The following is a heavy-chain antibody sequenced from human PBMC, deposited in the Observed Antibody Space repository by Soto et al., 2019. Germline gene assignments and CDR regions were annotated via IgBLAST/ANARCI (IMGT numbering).Heavy chain of an antibody. CDR2: IYSSENT. D-gene: IGHD2-2*03. Sequence: SSETLSLTCSVSGGFVSSSSYSWGWIRQSPGKGLEWIGTIYSSENTYYNPSLLSRVTISVDTSKNEFSLRLSSVTAADTAVYYCARLNGYCISTNCHGHYVMDFRGQGSSVIVSS. CDR1: GGFVSSSSYS. CDR3: ARLNGYCISTNCHGHYVMDF. J-gene: IGHJ6*02. V-gene: IGHV4-39*01.